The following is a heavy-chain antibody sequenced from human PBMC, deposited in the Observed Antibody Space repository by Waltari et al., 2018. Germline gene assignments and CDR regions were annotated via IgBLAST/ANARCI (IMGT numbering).Heavy chain of an antibody. D-gene: IGHD1-26*01. CDR3: AGGTASAWELGHS. Sequence: QVQLHQGGAGLLKPSETLSLTCVVYGGSFSDYYWSWIRQPPGKGLEWLGEIKQSGLTNYNPSVKSRATMSLDTSQNQFSLKLSSLTAADTAVYYCAGGTASAWELGHSWGQGTLVTVSS. V-gene: IGHV4-34*01. J-gene: IGHJ4*02. CDR1: GGSFSDYY. CDR2: IKQSGLT.